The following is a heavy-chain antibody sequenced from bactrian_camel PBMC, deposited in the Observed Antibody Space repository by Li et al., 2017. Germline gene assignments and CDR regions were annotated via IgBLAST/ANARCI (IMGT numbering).Heavy chain of an antibody. J-gene: IGHJ6*01. CDR1: GHTYIPYC. D-gene: IGHD1*01. Sequence: VQLVESGGGSVQTTGSLRLSCAASGHTYIPYCMGWFRRAPGKEREGIAGIDGDLNTHYADSVKGRFTISKDNAKRTIYLQMNSLQPDDTAMYYCAADVRENLGPAWLLGAPRLDPTKFDAWGQGTQVTVS. CDR2: IDGDLNT. V-gene: IGHV3S53*01. CDR3: AADVRENLGPAWLLGAPRLDPTKFDA.